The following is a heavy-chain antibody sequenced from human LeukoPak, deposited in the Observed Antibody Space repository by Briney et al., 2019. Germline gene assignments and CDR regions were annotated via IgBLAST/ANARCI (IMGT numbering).Heavy chain of an antibody. J-gene: IGHJ4*02. D-gene: IGHD3-3*01. Sequence: SETLSLTCAVSGYSVSSGYYWGWIRQPPGKGLEWIGSIYHSGSTYYNPSLKSRVTISVDTSKNQFSLKLSFVTAADTAVYYCSRHDYDFWSGYGAPFDYWGQGTLVTVSS. CDR3: SRHDYDFWSGYGAPFDY. CDR2: IYHSGST. V-gene: IGHV4-38-2*01. CDR1: GYSVSSGYY.